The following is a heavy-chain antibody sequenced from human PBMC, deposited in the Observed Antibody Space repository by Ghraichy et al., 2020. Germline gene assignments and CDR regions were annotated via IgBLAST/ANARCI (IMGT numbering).Heavy chain of an antibody. CDR3: ARLAMASPVNAGSYFDV. Sequence: GSLRLSCVTSGFSFSHCGFNWVRQAPGRGLEWIAYISNGGNTIYYADSVKGRFTVSKDNAKNSLYLQMNSLRDDDTAVYFCARLAMASPVNAGSYFDVWGRGNLVTVSS. CDR2: ISNGGNTI. D-gene: IGHD5-24*01. V-gene: IGHV3-48*02. CDR1: GFSFSHCG. J-gene: IGHJ2*01.